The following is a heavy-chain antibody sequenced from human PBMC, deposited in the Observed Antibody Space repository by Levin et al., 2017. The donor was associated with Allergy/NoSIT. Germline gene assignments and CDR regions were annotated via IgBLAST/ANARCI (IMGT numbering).Heavy chain of an antibody. CDR1: GFTFSSHS. CDR3: AREIVVPYTPNYYGMDV. J-gene: IGHJ6*02. V-gene: IGHV3-21*01. CDR2: ISSSSSYI. D-gene: IGHD3-22*01. Sequence: GGSLRLSCAASGFTFSSHSMDWVRQAPGKGLEWVSSISSSSSYIYYADSVKGRFTISRDNAKMSLYLQMDSLRAEDTAVYYCAREIVVPYTPNYYGMDVWGQGTTVTVSS.